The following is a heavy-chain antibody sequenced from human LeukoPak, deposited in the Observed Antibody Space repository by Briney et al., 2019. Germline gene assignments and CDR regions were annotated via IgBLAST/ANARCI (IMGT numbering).Heavy chain of an antibody. CDR1: GGSISSYY. CDR3: ARLSLRHYYYYMDV. V-gene: IGHV4-4*09. D-gene: IGHD3-16*01. J-gene: IGHJ6*03. Sequence: SETLSLTCTVSGGSISSYYWSWIRQPPGKGLEWIVYIYTSGSTNYNPSLKSRVTISVDTSKNHFSLKLSSVTAADTAVYYCARLSLRHYYYYMDVWGKGTTVTVSS. CDR2: IYTSGST.